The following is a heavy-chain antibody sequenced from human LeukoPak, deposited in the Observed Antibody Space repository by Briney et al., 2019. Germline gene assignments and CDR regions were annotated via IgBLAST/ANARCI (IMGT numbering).Heavy chain of an antibody. CDR3: ARDPYSSSWYYYYYGMDV. CDR1: VYTFTSYG. D-gene: IGHD6-13*01. Sequence: ASVKVSCKASVYTFTSYGISWVRQAPGQGLEWMGWISAYNGNTNYAQKLQGRVTMTTDTSTSTAYMELRSLRSDDTAVYYCARDPYSSSWYYYYYGMDVWGQGTTVTVSS. V-gene: IGHV1-18*01. J-gene: IGHJ6*02. CDR2: ISAYNGNT.